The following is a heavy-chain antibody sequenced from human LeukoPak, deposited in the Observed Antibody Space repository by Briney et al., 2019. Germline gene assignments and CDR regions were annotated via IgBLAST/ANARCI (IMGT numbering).Heavy chain of an antibody. CDR1: GLVFNTFG. Sequence: GGSLRLSCAASGLVFNTFGFNWVRQAPGKGLEWVSLIRDGRGRTYYADSVKGRFTISRDNSNNTLYLQMDSLRAEDTAIYYCARDRDQWEPTTPDAFDLWGQGTVVTVSS. CDR2: IRDGRGRT. J-gene: IGHJ3*01. D-gene: IGHD1-26*01. V-gene: IGHV3-23*01. CDR3: ARDRDQWEPTTPDAFDL.